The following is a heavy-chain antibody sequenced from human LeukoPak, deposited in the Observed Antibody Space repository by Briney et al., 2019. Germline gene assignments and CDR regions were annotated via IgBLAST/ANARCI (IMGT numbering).Heavy chain of an antibody. D-gene: IGHD2-15*01. J-gene: IGHJ4*02. CDR2: ISPYNGNT. Sequence: ASVKVSCXASGYTFTTYGISWVRQALGQGLEWMGWISPYNGNTNYAQNLQGRVTMTTDTSTSTAYMELRSLRSDDTAVYYCARDRAVVVAATDYWGQGTLVTVSS. CDR1: GYTFTTYG. V-gene: IGHV1-18*01. CDR3: ARDRAVVVAATDY.